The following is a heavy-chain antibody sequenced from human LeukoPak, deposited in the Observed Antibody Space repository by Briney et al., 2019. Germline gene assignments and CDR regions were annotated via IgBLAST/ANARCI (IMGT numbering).Heavy chain of an antibody. CDR3: ARERADLLYYYYYGMDV. Sequence: SETLSPTCTVSGGSISSYYWSWIRQPPGKGLEWIGYIYYSGTTNYNPSLKSRVTISVDTSKSQCSLKLSSVTAADTAVYYCARERADLLYYYYYGMDVWGQGTTVTVSS. CDR1: GGSISSYY. CDR2: IYYSGTT. J-gene: IGHJ6*02. V-gene: IGHV4-59*12.